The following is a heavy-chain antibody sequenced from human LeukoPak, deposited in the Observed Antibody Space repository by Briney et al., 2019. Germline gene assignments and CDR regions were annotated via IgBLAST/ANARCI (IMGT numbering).Heavy chain of an antibody. CDR2: ISSSSSTI. D-gene: IGHD6-13*01. V-gene: IGHV3-48*01. Sequence: GGSLRLSCAASGFTFSSYSMNWVRQAPGKGLEWASYISSSSSTIYYADSVKGRFTISRDNAKNTLYLQMNSLRAEDTAVYYCAKVFSIAAAGNYDYWGQGTLVTVSS. CDR1: GFTFSSYS. CDR3: AKVFSIAAAGNYDY. J-gene: IGHJ4*02.